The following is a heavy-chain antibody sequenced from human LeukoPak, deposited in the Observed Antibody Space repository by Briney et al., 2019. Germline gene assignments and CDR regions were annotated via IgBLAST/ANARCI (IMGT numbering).Heavy chain of an antibody. CDR1: GGSFSGYY. J-gene: IGHJ4*02. D-gene: IGHD6-13*01. CDR3: AVIAAAGRDYFDY. CDR2: VNHSGST. V-gene: IGHV4-34*01. Sequence: SETLSLTCAVYGGSFSGYYWSWIRQPPGKGLEWIGDVNHSGSTNYNPSLKSRVTISVDTSKNQFSLKLSSVTAADTAVYYCAVIAAAGRDYFDYWGQGTLVTVSS.